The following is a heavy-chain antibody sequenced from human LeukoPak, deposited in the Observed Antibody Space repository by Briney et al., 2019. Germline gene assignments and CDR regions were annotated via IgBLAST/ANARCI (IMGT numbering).Heavy chain of an antibody. CDR1: GFTLSSYA. CDR3: ARSGPTVLWSKYFDY. D-gene: IGHD3-10*01. CDR2: LYTAGVT. Sequence: PGGSLRLSCAASGFTLSSYAMSWVRQAPGRGLEWVSVLYTAGVTYYAASVQGRFTISRDTSKNTLFLQMDDLRADDTATYYCARSGPTVLWSKYFDYWGQGALVTVSS. J-gene: IGHJ4*02. V-gene: IGHV3-66*01.